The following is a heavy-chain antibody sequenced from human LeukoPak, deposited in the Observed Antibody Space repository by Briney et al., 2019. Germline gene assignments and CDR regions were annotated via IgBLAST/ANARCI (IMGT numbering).Heavy chain of an antibody. J-gene: IGHJ4*02. Sequence: PSETLSLTCAVYGGSFSGYYWSWIRQPPGKGLEWIGEINHSGSTNYNPSLKSRVTISVDTSKNQFSLKLSSVTAADTAVYYCARGQGTVTTHWGQGTLVTVSS. CDR3: ARGQGTVTTH. CDR2: INHSGST. CDR1: GGSFSGYY. D-gene: IGHD4-17*01. V-gene: IGHV4-34*01.